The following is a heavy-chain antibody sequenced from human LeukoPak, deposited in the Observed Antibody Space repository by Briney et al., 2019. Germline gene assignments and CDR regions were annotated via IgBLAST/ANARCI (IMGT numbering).Heavy chain of an antibody. CDR3: ARDSGWYFGYY. J-gene: IGHJ4*02. CDR2: IYSGGST. V-gene: IGHV3-53*04. CDR1: GFTASSNY. Sequence: GGSLRLSCAASGFTASSNYMSWVRQAPGKGLEWVSVIYSGGSTYYADSVKGRFTISRHNSKNTLYLQMNSLRAEDTAVYYCARDSGWYFGYYWGQGTLVTVSS. D-gene: IGHD6-19*01.